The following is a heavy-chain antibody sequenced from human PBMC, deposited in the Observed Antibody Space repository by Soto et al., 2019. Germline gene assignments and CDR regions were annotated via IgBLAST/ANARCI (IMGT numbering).Heavy chain of an antibody. CDR3: AKVGRWLQLVY. CDR2: ISYDGSNK. J-gene: IGHJ4*02. Sequence: LRLSCAASGFTFSSYGMHWVRQAPGKGLEWVAVISYDGSNKYYADSVKGRFTISRDNSKNTLYLQMNSLRAEDTAVYYCAKVGRWLQLVYWGQGTLVTV. D-gene: IGHD6-19*01. CDR1: GFTFSSYG. V-gene: IGHV3-30*18.